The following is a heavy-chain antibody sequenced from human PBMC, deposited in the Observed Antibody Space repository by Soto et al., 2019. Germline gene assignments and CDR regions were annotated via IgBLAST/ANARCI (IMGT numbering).Heavy chain of an antibody. J-gene: IGHJ6*04. Sequence: QVQLVESGGGVVQPGGSLRLSCVASGFDFGSYGMQWVRRAPGKGLEWMAVIWYDGSTAYYADSVKGRFTFSRANSKNTRILHLNRLTPEATAVDFYARAGVLGFFVPVFYGLDVWGNGTTVTVSS. CDR2: IWYDGSTA. V-gene: IGHV3-33*01. CDR1: GFDFGSYG. D-gene: IGHD3-3*01. CDR3: ARAGVLGFFVPVFYGLDV.